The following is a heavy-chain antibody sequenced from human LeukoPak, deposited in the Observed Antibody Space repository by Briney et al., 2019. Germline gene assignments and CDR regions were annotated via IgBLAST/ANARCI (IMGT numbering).Heavy chain of an antibody. V-gene: IGHV3-30*03. CDR2: ISYDGSNK. Sequence: GGSLRLSCAASGFTFSSYGMHWVRQAPGKGLEWVAVISYDGSNKHYEDSVKGRFTISRDNSKNTLYLQMNSLRAEDTAVYYCARAHSSFGYYYIDYWGQGTLVTVSS. D-gene: IGHD3-22*01. J-gene: IGHJ4*02. CDR1: GFTFSSYG. CDR3: ARAHSSFGYYYIDY.